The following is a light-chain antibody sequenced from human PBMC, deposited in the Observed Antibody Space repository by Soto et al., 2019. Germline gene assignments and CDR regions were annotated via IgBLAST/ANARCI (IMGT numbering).Light chain of an antibody. CDR1: QGISSA. Sequence: AIQLTQSPSSLSASVGDRVTITCRASQGISSALAWYQQKPGKAPKLLIYDASSLESGVPSRFSGSGSGTDVSLTISSRQPEDFATYYCQQFNSYPQGFTFGPGTKVDIK. V-gene: IGKV1-13*02. CDR3: QQFNSYPQGFT. J-gene: IGKJ3*01. CDR2: DAS.